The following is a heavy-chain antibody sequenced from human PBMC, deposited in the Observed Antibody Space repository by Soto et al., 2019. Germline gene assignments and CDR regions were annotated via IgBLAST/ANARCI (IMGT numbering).Heavy chain of an antibody. CDR3: ATVIRTRPY. J-gene: IGHJ4*02. Sequence: ASVKVSCKASGYTFTGYYMHWVRQAPGQGLEWMGRIIPISGIANYAQKFQGRVTISIDTSKSQVSLNLSSATAADTAVYYCATVIRTRPYWGQGTLVTVSS. D-gene: IGHD2-2*01. CDR2: IIPISGIA. V-gene: IGHV1-2*02. CDR1: GYTFTGYY.